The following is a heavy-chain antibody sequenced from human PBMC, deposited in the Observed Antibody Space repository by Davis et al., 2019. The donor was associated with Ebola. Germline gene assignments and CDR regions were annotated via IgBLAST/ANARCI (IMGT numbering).Heavy chain of an antibody. CDR1: GGTFSSYA. J-gene: IGHJ6*02. CDR2: IIPILGIA. D-gene: IGHD3-3*01. V-gene: IGHV1-69*04. Sequence: AASVKVSCKASGGTFSSYAISWVRQAPGQGLEWMGRIIPILGIANYAQKFQGRVTITADKSTSTAYIELSSLRSEDTAVYYCTRHTSLVRFLEDHYYGMDVWGQGTTVTVSS. CDR3: TRHTSLVRFLEDHYYGMDV.